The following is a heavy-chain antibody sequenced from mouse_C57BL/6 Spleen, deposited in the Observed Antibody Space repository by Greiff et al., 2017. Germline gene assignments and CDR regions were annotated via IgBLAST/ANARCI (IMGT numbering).Heavy chain of an antibody. CDR2: IVPGSGCT. CDR1: GYTFTGYW. Sequence: VQRVESGAELMKPGASVKLSCKATGYTFTGYWIEWVKQRPGHGLEWIGEIVPGSGCTNYNEKFKGKATFTSDTSSNTAYMQLSSLTTEDSAIDYCARGYDGHYYYAVDYWGQGTSVTVSS. CDR3: ARGYDGHYYYAVDY. J-gene: IGHJ4*01. D-gene: IGHD1-2*01. V-gene: IGHV1-9*01.